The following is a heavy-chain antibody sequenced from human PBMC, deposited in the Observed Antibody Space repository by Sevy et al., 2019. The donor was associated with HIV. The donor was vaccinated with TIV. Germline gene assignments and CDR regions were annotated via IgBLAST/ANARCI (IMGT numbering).Heavy chain of an antibody. CDR1: GYTFTSYD. J-gene: IGHJ3*02. Sequence: ASVKVSCKASGYTFTSYDINLVRQATGQGLEWMGWMNPNSGNTGYAQKFQGRVTMTRNTSISTAYMELSSLRSEDTAVYYCARGRITMVRGLYAFDIWGQGTMVTVSS. V-gene: IGHV1-8*01. CDR3: ARGRITMVRGLYAFDI. D-gene: IGHD3-10*01. CDR2: MNPNSGNT.